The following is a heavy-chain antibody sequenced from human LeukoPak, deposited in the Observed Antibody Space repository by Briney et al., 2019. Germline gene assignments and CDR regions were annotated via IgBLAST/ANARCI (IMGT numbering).Heavy chain of an antibody. V-gene: IGHV1-69*13. J-gene: IGHJ4*02. CDR2: IIPIFGTA. CDR3: ARDRGAYYNILTGYFSFDY. D-gene: IGHD3-9*01. Sequence: GASVKVSCKASGGTFSSYAISWVRQAPGQGPEWMGGIIPIFGTANYAQKFQGRVTITADESTSTAYTELSSLRSEGTAVYYCARDRGAYYNILTGYFSFDYWGQGTLVTVSS. CDR1: GGTFSSYA.